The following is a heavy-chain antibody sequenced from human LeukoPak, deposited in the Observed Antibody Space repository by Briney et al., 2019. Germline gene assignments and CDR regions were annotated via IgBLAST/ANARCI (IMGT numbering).Heavy chain of an antibody. Sequence: PSETLSLTCAVYGGSFSGYYWSWIRQPPGKGLEWIGEINHSGSTNYNPSLKSRVTISVDTSKNQFSLKLSSVTAADTAVYYCAGSRVVTAPPAGVAPHYGMDVWGQGTTVTVSS. V-gene: IGHV4-34*01. CDR1: GGSFSGYY. CDR2: INHSGST. J-gene: IGHJ6*02. D-gene: IGHD2-21*02. CDR3: AGSRVVTAPPAGVAPHYGMDV.